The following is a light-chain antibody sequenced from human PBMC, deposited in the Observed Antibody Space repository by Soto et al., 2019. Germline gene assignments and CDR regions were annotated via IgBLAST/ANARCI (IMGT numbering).Light chain of an antibody. V-gene: IGLV8-61*01. CDR1: SGSVSTSYY. Sequence: QAVVTQEPSLSVSPGGTVTLTCGLDSGSVSTSYYPNWYQQTPGQPPRTLICNTNTRSSGVPARFSGSILGNKAALTITGAQADDESDYYCLLYMGGGISVFGGGTKLIVL. CDR3: LLYMGGGISV. J-gene: IGLJ2*01. CDR2: NTN.